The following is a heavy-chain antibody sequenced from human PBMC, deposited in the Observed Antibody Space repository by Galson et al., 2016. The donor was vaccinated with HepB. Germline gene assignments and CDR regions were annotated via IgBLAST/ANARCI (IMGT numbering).Heavy chain of an antibody. Sequence: SLRLSCAASGFSFGSFGMSWVRQAPGKGLEWVSLIHVSGDNRYYADSVKGRFTISRDNSKSPLYLQMNSLRAEDTATYYCVKEKGRLGFYGMDVWGQGTTVTVSS. V-gene: IGHV3-23*01. CDR3: VKEKGRLGFYGMDV. J-gene: IGHJ6*02. CDR2: IHVSGDNR. D-gene: IGHD3-16*01. CDR1: GFSFGSFG.